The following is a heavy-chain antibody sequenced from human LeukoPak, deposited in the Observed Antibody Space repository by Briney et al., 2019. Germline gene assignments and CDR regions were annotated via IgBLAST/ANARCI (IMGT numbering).Heavy chain of an antibody. Sequence: SGPTLVKPTQTLTLTSTVYGCSLSTSGVGVGWVRQPPGKALEWLALIYWNDDKRYSPSLKSRLTITQDTSKNQVVLTMTNMDPVDTVTYYCTHRRYWNYFGYWGQGTLVTVSS. V-gene: IGHV2-5*01. J-gene: IGHJ4*02. CDR2: IYWNDDK. CDR1: GCSLSTSGVG. CDR3: THRRYWNYFGY. D-gene: IGHD1-1*01.